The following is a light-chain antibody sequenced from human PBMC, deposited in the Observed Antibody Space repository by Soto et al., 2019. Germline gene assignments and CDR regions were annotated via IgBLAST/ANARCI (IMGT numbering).Light chain of an antibody. J-gene: IGKJ4*01. CDR3: QQRSNWPPLS. Sequence: EIVLTQSPATLSLSPGEKATLSCRASQSVGNYLAWYQQRPGQAPRLLISDVSDRATGIPARLSGSGSGTDFTLTISSLEPEDFAVYYCQQRSNWPPLSFGGGTKVEMK. V-gene: IGKV3-11*01. CDR2: DVS. CDR1: QSVGNY.